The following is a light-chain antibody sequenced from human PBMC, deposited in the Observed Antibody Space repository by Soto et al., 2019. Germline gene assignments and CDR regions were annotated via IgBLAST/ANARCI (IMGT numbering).Light chain of an antibody. CDR1: SSHVGGYNY. CDR3: SPYTTNTTLV. J-gene: IGLJ2*01. CDR2: DVS. Sequence: QSALTQPPSVSGSPGQSITISCTGTSSHVGGYNYVSWYQQHPGKAPKLMIYDVSHRPSGVSNRFSGSKSGNTAPLPISGLQAEDEADYYCSPYTTNTTLVFGGGTKLTVL. V-gene: IGLV2-14*01.